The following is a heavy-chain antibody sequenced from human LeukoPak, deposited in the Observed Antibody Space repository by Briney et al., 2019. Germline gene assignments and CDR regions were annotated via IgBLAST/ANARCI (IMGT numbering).Heavy chain of an antibody. CDR3: ARGVARKHYYDSSGYLEYFQH. V-gene: IGHV1-18*01. J-gene: IGHJ1*01. Sequence: ASVKVSCKASGYTFTSYGISWVRQAPGQGLEWMGWISAYNGNTNYAQKLQGRVTMTTDTSTSTAYMELRSLRSDDTAVYYCARGVARKHYYDSSGYLEYFQHWGQGTLVTVSS. D-gene: IGHD3-22*01. CDR1: GYTFTSYG. CDR2: ISAYNGNT.